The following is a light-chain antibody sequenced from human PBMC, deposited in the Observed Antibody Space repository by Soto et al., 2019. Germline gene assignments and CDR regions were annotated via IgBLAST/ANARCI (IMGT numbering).Light chain of an antibody. CDR2: GAS. V-gene: IGKV3-20*01. CDR1: QSVSNSF. J-gene: IGKJ2*01. Sequence: EIVLTQSPGTLSLSPGERATLSCRASQSVSNSFLAWYQQKPGQAPRLLIYGASSRATGIPDRFSGSGSGTAFPLTISRLEPEDFAVYYCQQYGSSPPYTFGQGTNLEIK. CDR3: QQYGSSPPYT.